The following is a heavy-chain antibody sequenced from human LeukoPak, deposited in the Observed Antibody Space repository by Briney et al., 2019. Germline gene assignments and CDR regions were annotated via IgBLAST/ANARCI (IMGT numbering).Heavy chain of an antibody. V-gene: IGHV4-31*03. CDR2: INYRGSA. Sequence: SETLSLTCTVSGVSISSVDYYWSWIRQYPGKGLEWIGYINYRGSAYYNPSLKSRVTISVDTSKNQFSLKLTSVTAADTAVYYCARDTVPGDSFDIWGQGTMVTVSS. CDR1: GVSISSVDYY. J-gene: IGHJ3*02. CDR3: ARDTVPGDSFDI.